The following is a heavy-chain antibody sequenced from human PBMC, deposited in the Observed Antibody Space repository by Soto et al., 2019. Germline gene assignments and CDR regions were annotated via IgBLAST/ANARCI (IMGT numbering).Heavy chain of an antibody. Sequence: GGSLRLSCAASGFTFSSYSMNWVRQAPGKGLEWVSSISSSSSYIYYADSVKGRFTISRDNAKNSLYLQMNSLRAEDTAVYYCARAKYYYDSSGYSLPIWGQGTTVTVSS. CDR1: GFTFSSYS. CDR2: ISSSSSYI. V-gene: IGHV3-21*01. D-gene: IGHD3-22*01. CDR3: ARAKYYYDSSGYSLPI. J-gene: IGHJ6*02.